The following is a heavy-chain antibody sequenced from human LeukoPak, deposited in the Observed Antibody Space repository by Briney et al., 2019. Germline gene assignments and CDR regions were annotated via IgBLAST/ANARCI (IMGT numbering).Heavy chain of an antibody. D-gene: IGHD1-26*01. Sequence: PGGSLRLSCAASGFTFSRYDMSWVRQAPGKGLEWVSGINWNGGSTGYADSVKGRFTISRDNAKNSLYLQMNSLRAEDTALYYCARDLSGSYSPGYFDLWGRGTLVTVSS. J-gene: IGHJ2*01. CDR2: INWNGGST. V-gene: IGHV3-20*04. CDR3: ARDLSGSYSPGYFDL. CDR1: GFTFSRYD.